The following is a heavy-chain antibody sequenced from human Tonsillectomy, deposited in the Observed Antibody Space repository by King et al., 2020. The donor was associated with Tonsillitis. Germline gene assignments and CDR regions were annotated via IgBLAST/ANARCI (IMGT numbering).Heavy chain of an antibody. CDR3: ARSLTIFGTADC. D-gene: IGHD3-3*01. Sequence: QLVQSGAEVKKPGESLKISCSASGYSFNNYWIAWVRQMPGKGLEWMGSIYPGDSDTTYSPSFPGQVIISADKSINTAYLQWSRLQASDTAMYYCARSLTIFGTADCWGQGTVVTVSS. J-gene: IGHJ4*02. V-gene: IGHV5-51*01. CDR1: GYSFNNYW. CDR2: IYPGDSDT.